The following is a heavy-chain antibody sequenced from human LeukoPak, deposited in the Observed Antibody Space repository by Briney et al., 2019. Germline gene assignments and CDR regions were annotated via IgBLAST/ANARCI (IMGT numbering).Heavy chain of an antibody. Sequence: ASVKVSCKASGYTFTSYGIRWVRQAPGQGLEWMGWISAYNGNTNYAQKLQGRVTMTTDTSTSTAYMELRSLRSDDTAVYYCARDSPEYYYDAQPQNWGQGTLVTVSS. CDR2: ISAYNGNT. D-gene: IGHD3-22*01. CDR3: ARDSPEYYYDAQPQN. V-gene: IGHV1-18*01. J-gene: IGHJ4*02. CDR1: GYTFTSYG.